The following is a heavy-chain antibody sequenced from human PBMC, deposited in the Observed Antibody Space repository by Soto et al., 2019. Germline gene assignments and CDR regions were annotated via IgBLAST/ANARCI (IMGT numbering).Heavy chain of an antibody. Sequence: GESLKISCKGSGYSFTSYWIGWVRQMPGKGLEWMGIIYPGDSDTRYSPSFQGQVTISAAKSISTAYLQWSSLKASDTAMYYCARQIYDCGDCFGGFDPWGQGTLVTVSS. D-gene: IGHD2-21*02. CDR3: ARQIYDCGDCFGGFDP. CDR1: GYSFTSYW. CDR2: IYPGDSDT. J-gene: IGHJ5*02. V-gene: IGHV5-51*01.